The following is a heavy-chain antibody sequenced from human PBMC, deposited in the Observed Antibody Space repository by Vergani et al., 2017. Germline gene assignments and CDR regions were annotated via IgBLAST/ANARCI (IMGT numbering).Heavy chain of an antibody. V-gene: IGHV1-69*11. J-gene: IGHJ4*02. CDR3: AREQWLPSDYFDY. CDR2: IIPITTTP. D-gene: IGHD6-19*01. Sequence: QVQLVQSGAEVKKPGSSVKVSCMASGGTFSRNAINWVRQAPGQGLEWMGRIIPITTTPHYAQKFQGRVTITADESTTTVYMELRSLRSDDTAVYYCAREQWLPSDYFDYWGQGTLVTVSS. CDR1: GGTFSRNA.